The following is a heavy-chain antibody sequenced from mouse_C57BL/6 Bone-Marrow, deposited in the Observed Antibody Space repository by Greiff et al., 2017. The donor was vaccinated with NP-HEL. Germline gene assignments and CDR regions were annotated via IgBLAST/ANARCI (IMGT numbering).Heavy chain of an antibody. Sequence: EVQGVESGGGLVQPKGSLKLSCAASGFSFNTYAMNWVRQAPGKGLEWVARIRSKSNNYATYYADSVKDRFTISRDDSESMLYLQMNNLKTEDTAMYYCVSDYDVPYAMDYWGQGTSVTVSS. CDR3: VSDYDVPYAMDY. J-gene: IGHJ4*01. V-gene: IGHV10-1*01. CDR1: GFSFNTYA. D-gene: IGHD2-4*01. CDR2: IRSKSNNYAT.